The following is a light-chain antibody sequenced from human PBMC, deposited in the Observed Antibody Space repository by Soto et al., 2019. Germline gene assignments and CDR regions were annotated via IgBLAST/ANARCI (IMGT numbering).Light chain of an antibody. Sequence: EIVLTQSAGTLSLSPGERATLSCRASQSINSNYLAWYQLKPGQAPRLLIYGASIRATAIPDRFSGSVSGTDFTLTISRLDPEDFAVYFCQQYGTSPRTFGQGTKVDIK. V-gene: IGKV3-20*01. CDR3: QQYGTSPRT. CDR1: QSINSNY. J-gene: IGKJ1*01. CDR2: GAS.